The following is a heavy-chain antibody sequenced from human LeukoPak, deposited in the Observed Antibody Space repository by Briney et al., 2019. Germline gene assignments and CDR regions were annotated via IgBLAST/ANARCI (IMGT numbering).Heavy chain of an antibody. J-gene: IGHJ3*02. V-gene: IGHV1-2*05. CDR3: ARILVRPNSDAFDI. CDR1: GYTFTGYY. CDR2: INPNSGGT. Sequence: ASVQVSCKASGYTFTGYYMHWVRQAPGQGLEWMGRINPNSGGTNYAQKFQGRVTMTRDTSISTAYMELSRLRSDDTDVYYCARILVRPNSDAFDIWGQGTMVTVSS. D-gene: IGHD4-23*01.